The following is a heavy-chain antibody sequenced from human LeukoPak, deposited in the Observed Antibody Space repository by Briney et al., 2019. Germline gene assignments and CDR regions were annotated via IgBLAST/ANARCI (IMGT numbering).Heavy chain of an antibody. CDR3: ARGRMWYSSGWYYFDY. V-gene: IGHV4-34*01. Sequence: SETLSLTCAVYGGSFSGYYWSWIRQPPGKGLEWIGEINHSGSTNYDPSLKSRVTISVDTSRNQFSLKLSSVTAADTAVYYCARGRMWYSSGWYYFDYWGQGTLVTVSS. CDR2: INHSGST. CDR1: GGSFSGYY. J-gene: IGHJ4*02. D-gene: IGHD6-19*01.